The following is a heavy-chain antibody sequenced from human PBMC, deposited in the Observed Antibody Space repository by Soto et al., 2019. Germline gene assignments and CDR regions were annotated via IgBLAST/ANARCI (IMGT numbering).Heavy chain of an antibody. CDR2: INPNSGGT. J-gene: IGHJ5*01. CDR1: GYTFTGFY. Sequence: ASVKVSCKASGYTFTGFYMHWVRQAPGQGLEWMGWINPNSGGTNYAQKFQGRVTMTRDTSISTAYMELSRLRSDDTAVYYCATIHRESTLNNWFDSWGQGTLVTVSS. CDR3: ATIHRESTLNNWFDS. V-gene: IGHV1-2*02.